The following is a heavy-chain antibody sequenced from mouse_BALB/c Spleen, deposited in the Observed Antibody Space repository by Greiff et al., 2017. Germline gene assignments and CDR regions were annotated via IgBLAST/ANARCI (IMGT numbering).Heavy chain of an antibody. CDR1: GFTFSSYA. Sequence: EVMLVESGGGLVKPGGSLKLSCAASGFTFSSYAMSWVRQTPEKRLEWVASISSGGSTYYPDSVKGRFTISRDNARNILYLQMSSLRSEDTAMYYCARSFITTVVPDYWGQGTTLTVSS. CDR3: ARSFITTVVPDY. D-gene: IGHD1-1*01. CDR2: ISSGGST. V-gene: IGHV5-6-5*01. J-gene: IGHJ2*01.